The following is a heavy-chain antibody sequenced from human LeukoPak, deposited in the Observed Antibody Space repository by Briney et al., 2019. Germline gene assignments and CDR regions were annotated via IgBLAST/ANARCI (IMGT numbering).Heavy chain of an antibody. J-gene: IGHJ4*02. Sequence: GGSLRLSCAASGFTFSSYSMNWVRQAPGKGLEWVSFISSSSSYIYYADSVKGRFTISRDNAKNSLYLQMNSLRAEDTAVYYCARANGEYPVYYFDYWGQGTLVTVSS. D-gene: IGHD4-17*01. CDR1: GFTFSSYS. CDR3: ARANGEYPVYYFDY. V-gene: IGHV3-21*01. CDR2: ISSSSSYI.